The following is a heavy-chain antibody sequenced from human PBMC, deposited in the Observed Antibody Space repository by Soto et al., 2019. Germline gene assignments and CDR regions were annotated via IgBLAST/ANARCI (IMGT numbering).Heavy chain of an antibody. J-gene: IGHJ4*02. CDR2: IIPIFGTT. Sequence: SVKVSCKASGGTFSSYAISWVRQAPGQGLEWMGGIIPIFGTTNYAQKFQGRVTITADKSTSTAYMELSSLRSEDTAVYYCARATLYYDSSGYCFDYWGQGTLVTVSS. CDR3: ARATLYYDSSGYCFDY. D-gene: IGHD3-22*01. V-gene: IGHV1-69*06. CDR1: GGTFSSYA.